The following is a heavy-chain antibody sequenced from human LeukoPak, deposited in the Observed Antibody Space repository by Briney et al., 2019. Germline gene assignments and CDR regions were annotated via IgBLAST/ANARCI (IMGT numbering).Heavy chain of an antibody. CDR2: ISGSGGST. D-gene: IGHD3-22*01. J-gene: IGHJ2*01. V-gene: IGHV3-23*01. CDR1: GFTFSSYA. Sequence: GGSLRLSCAASGFTFSSYAMSWVRQAPGKGLEWVSAISGSGGSTYYADSVKGRFTISRDNSKNTLYLQMNSLRAEDTAVYYCAKVGSYYYDSSGYSPDVYFDLWGRGTLVTVSS. CDR3: AKVGSYYYDSSGYSPDVYFDL.